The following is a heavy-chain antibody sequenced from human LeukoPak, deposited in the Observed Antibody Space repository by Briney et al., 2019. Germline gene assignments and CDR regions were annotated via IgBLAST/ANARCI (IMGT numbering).Heavy chain of an antibody. CDR1: GGTFSSYA. D-gene: IGHD3-22*01. CDR2: IIPIFGTA. Sequence: SVKVSCKASGGTFSSYAISWVRQAPGQGLEWMGRIIPIFGTANYAQKFQGRVTITTDESASTAYMELSSLRSEDTAVYYCATLDYYDTKNDYWGQGTLVTVSS. V-gene: IGHV1-69*05. J-gene: IGHJ4*02. CDR3: ATLDYYDTKNDY.